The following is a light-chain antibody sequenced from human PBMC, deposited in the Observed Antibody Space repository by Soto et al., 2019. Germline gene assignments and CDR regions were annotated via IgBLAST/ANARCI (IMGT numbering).Light chain of an antibody. Sequence: QPVLTQPPSASGTPGQTVTISCSGRSSNIGGNYVYWYQQLPGTAPRLVLYRADQRPSGVPDRFSGSKSGTSASLAISGLRSEDEADYFCAAWDDTLSGLVFGGGTKVTVL. CDR3: AAWDDTLSGLV. CDR1: SSNIGGNY. V-gene: IGLV1-47*01. CDR2: RAD. J-gene: IGLJ2*01.